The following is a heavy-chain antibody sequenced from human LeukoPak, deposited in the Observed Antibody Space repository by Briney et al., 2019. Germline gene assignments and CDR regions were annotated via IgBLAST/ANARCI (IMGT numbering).Heavy chain of an antibody. Sequence: PGGSLRLSCAASGFTLKTYAMSWVRQAPGKGLEWVSAISGSGGSTYYADSVKGRFTISRDNSKNTLYLQMNSLRAEDTAVYYCAKDPVGATYYFDYWGQGTLVTVSS. V-gene: IGHV3-23*01. CDR3: AKDPVGATYYFDY. CDR2: ISGSGGST. J-gene: IGHJ4*02. CDR1: GFTLKTYA. D-gene: IGHD1-26*01.